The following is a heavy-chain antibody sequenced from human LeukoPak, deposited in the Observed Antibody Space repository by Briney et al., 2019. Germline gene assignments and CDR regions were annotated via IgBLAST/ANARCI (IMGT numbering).Heavy chain of an antibody. V-gene: IGHV3-53*05. CDR3: ARARSWYSSTSHYFDY. J-gene: IGHJ4*02. Sequence: PGGSLRLSCAASGFTVSSNYMSWVRQAPGKGLECLSFIYPGGETYYADFVKGRFTISRDNSKNTLYLQMNTLRAEDTGVYYCARARSWYSSTSHYFDYWGQGTLVTVSS. D-gene: IGHD6-13*01. CDR1: GFTVSSNY. CDR2: IYPGGET.